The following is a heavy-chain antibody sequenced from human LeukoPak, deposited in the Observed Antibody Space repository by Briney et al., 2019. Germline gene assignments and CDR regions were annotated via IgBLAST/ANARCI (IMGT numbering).Heavy chain of an antibody. CDR2: IYYSGST. CDR3: AITISRTQDY. CDR1: GGSISSSSYY. J-gene: IGHJ4*02. D-gene: IGHD3-3*01. Sequence: SETPSLTCTVSGGSISSSSYYWGWIRQPPGKGLEWIGNIYYSGSTYYNPSLKSRVTISVDTSKNQFSLKLTSVTAADTAVYYCAITISRTQDYWGQGTLVTVSS. V-gene: IGHV4-39*05.